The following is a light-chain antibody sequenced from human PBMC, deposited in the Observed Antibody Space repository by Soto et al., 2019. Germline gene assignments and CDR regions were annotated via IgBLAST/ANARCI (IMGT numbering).Light chain of an antibody. Sequence: SVLTQPPSVSAAPGQKITICCSGSSSNIGNNFVSWYQQLPGTAPKLLIYDNNKRPSGIPDRFSGSKSGTSATLGITGLQTGAEADYYCGTWDGSRIAGPLFGGGTQLTVL. J-gene: IGLJ7*01. CDR1: SSNIGNNF. V-gene: IGLV1-51*01. CDR3: GTWDGSRIAGPL. CDR2: DNN.